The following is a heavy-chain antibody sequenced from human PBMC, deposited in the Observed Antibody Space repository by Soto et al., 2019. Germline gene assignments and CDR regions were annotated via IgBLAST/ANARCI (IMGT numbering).Heavy chain of an antibody. V-gene: IGHV3-30-3*01. CDR2: ISYDGSNK. Sequence: QVQLEESGGAVVQPGRSLRLSCAASGFAFSSYAMQWVRQAPGKGLEWVAGISYDGSNKYYADSVKGRYTISRDNSKTTLFLQMNSLSTEDTAVYDCVRDYNDGIGRYDYWGQGTPVTVSS. CDR1: GFAFSSYA. J-gene: IGHJ4*02. CDR3: VRDYNDGIGRYDY. D-gene: IGHD1-1*01.